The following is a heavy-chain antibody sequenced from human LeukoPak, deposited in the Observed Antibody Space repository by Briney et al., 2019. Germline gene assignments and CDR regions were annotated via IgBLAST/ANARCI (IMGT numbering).Heavy chain of an antibody. CDR1: GYSISSGYY. CDR2: IFYSGST. V-gene: IGHV4-38-2*02. J-gene: IGHJ4*02. Sequence: SETLSLTCTVSGYSISSGYYWGWIRQPPGKGLEWIGSIFYSGSTYYTSSLKSRVTISLDMSKNQFSVKLSSVTAADTAVYYCASSINYDFWSGYYHFDYWGQGRLVTVSS. CDR3: ASSINYDFWSGYYHFDY. D-gene: IGHD3-3*01.